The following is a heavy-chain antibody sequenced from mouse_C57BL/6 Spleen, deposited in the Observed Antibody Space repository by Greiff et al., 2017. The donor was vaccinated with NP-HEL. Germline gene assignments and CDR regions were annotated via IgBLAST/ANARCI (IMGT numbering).Heavy chain of an antibody. J-gene: IGHJ1*03. CDR3: ARWLEGYFDV. CDR2: IDPSDSYT. CDR1: GYTFTSYW. Sequence: VQLQQSGAELVKPGASVKLSCKASGYTFTSYWMQWVKQRPGQGLEWIGEIDPSDSYTNYNQKFKGKATLTVDTSSSTAYMQLSSLTSEDSAVYYCARWLEGYFDVWGTGTTVTVSS. D-gene: IGHD2-2*01. V-gene: IGHV1-50*01.